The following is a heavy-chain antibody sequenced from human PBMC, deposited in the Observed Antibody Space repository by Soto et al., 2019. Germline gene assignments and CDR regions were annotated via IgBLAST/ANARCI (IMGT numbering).Heavy chain of an antibody. CDR2: IYYSGST. Sequence: QLQLQESGPGLVKPSETLSLTCTVSGGSISSSSYYWGWIRQPPGKGLEWIGSIYYSGSTYYNPSLKSRVTISVDTSKNQFSLKLSSVTAADTAVYYCARGFATVVTVDYWGQGTLVTVSS. D-gene: IGHD4-17*01. CDR3: ARGFATVVTVDY. CDR1: GGSISSSSYY. J-gene: IGHJ4*02. V-gene: IGHV4-39*01.